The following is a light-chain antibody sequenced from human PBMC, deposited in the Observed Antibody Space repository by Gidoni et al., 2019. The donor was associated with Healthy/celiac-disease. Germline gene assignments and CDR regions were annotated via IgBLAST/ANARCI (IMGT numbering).Light chain of an antibody. CDR2: ASS. Sequence: IWLTQSPSLLSASTGDRVTIRCRMSPGISSYLAWYQQKPGKAPELLIYASSTLQSGVPSRFSGSGSGTDFTLTISCLQSEDFATYYCQQYYSFPLTFGGGTKVEIK. V-gene: IGKV1D-8*01. CDR1: PGISSY. J-gene: IGKJ4*01. CDR3: QQYYSFPLT.